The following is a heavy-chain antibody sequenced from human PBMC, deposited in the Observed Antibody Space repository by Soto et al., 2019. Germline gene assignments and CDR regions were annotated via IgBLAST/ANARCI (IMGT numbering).Heavy chain of an antibody. D-gene: IGHD6-19*01. Sequence: PSETLSLTCIVSGGSISGSYWSWIRQSPGKGLEWLGYVYYTGSTNYSPSLRSRVSISVDTSKNELSLRLSSVTAADTAVYFCARSVAVPGAHIDYWGQGTQVTVSS. CDR2: VYYTGST. J-gene: IGHJ4*02. CDR3: ARSVAVPGAHIDY. CDR1: GGSISGSY. V-gene: IGHV4-59*01.